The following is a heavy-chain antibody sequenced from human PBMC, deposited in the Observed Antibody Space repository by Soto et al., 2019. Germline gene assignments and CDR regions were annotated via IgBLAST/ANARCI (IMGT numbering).Heavy chain of an antibody. D-gene: IGHD4-4*01. CDR2: LNPNTANT. J-gene: IGHJ5*02. V-gene: IGHV1-8*01. CDR3: VRHVTSGNYHNRFEP. Sequence: ASVKVSCKASGYTFPSYNINWVRQASGQGFEWMGWLNPNTANTGHAQNFQGRVTMTINTSIRTAYMELRRLRSADTAPYYSVRHVTSGNYHNRFEPWGQGTLVTVSS. CDR1: GYTFPSYN.